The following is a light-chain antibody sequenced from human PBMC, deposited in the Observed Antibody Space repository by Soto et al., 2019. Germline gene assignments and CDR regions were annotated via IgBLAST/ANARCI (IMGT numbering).Light chain of an antibody. V-gene: IGLV1-40*01. CDR2: ANS. Sequence: QSVLTQPPSVSGAPGQRVTISCTGSSSNIGAGYDVHWYQHLPGTAPKLLIYANSNRPSGVPDRFSGSKSGTSASLAITGLQAEDEANYYCQSYDSSLSGSWVFGGGTQLTV. CDR3: QSYDSSLSGSWV. J-gene: IGLJ3*02. CDR1: SSNIGAGYD.